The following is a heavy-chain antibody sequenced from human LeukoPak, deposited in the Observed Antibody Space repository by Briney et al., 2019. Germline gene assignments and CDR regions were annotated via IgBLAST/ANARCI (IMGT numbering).Heavy chain of an antibody. D-gene: IGHD5-18*01. CDR2: IHYKGNT. V-gene: IGHV4-31*03. CDR1: DGSISSSGYY. Sequence: SETLSLTCTVSDGSISSSGYYWSWIRHHPGKGLEWIGYIHYKGNTYYTPSLKSRVTISVDTSKNQFSLKLSSVTAADTAVFYCARGAMGGDNWFDPWGQGTLVTVSS. J-gene: IGHJ5*02. CDR3: ARGAMGGDNWFDP.